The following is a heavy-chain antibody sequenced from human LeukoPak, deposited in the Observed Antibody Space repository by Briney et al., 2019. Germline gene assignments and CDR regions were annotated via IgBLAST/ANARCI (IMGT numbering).Heavy chain of an antibody. CDR3: AREAYCGTNCDY. CDR1: GGSISSSRYY. J-gene: IGHJ4*02. Sequence: SETLSLTCTVSGGSISSSRYYWVWIRQPPGKGLEWIGRIYTSGSTNYYPSLKSRVTMSVDTSKNQCSLKLSSVTAADTAVYYCAREAYCGTNCDYWGQGTPVSVSS. V-gene: IGHV4-39*07. CDR2: IYTSGST. D-gene: IGHD1-26*01.